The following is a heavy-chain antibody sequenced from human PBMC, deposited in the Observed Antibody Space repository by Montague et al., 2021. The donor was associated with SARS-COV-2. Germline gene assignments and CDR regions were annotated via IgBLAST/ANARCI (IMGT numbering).Heavy chain of an antibody. CDR2: TSYSGRT. J-gene: IGHJ6*03. CDR1: GGSVSSSPYY. V-gene: IGHV4-39*01. D-gene: IGHD3-10*01. Sequence: SETLSLTCTVSGGSVSSSPYYWGWIRQPPGRGLEWVGSTSYSGRTYFSPSLKSRLTVSVDSSENQFSLRLSSVTAADTAVYYCASSYYYGSGTYVYNYYMDAWGKGTTVTVSS. CDR3: ASSYYYGSGTYVYNYYMDA.